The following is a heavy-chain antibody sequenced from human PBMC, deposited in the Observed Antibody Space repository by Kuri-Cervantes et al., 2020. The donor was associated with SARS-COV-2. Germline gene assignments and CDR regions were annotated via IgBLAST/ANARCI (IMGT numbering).Heavy chain of an antibody. CDR3: ARVRYCSSTSCRLGWYFDL. Sequence: SETLSLTCTVSGGSISSYYWGWIRQPPGKGLEWIGSIYHSGSTYYNPSLKSRVTISVDTSKNQFSLKLSSVTAADTAVYYCARVRYCSSTSCRLGWYFDLWGRGTLVTVSS. CDR1: GGSISSYY. J-gene: IGHJ2*01. CDR2: IYHSGST. D-gene: IGHD2-2*01. V-gene: IGHV4-38-2*02.